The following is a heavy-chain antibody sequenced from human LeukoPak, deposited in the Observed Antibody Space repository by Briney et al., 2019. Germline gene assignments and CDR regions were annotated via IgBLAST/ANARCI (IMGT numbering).Heavy chain of an antibody. V-gene: IGHV3-23*01. CDR3: AKDPDSCDWPCPFDC. CDR1: GFTFSSYG. CDR2: ISGSGGST. J-gene: IGHJ4*02. D-gene: IGHD2-21*02. Sequence: GGSLRLSCAASGFTFSSYGMNWVRQTPGKGLEWVSAISGSGGSTYYADSVKGRFTISRDNSKNTLYLQMNSLRAEDTAVYYCAKDPDSCDWPCPFDCWGQGTLVTVSS.